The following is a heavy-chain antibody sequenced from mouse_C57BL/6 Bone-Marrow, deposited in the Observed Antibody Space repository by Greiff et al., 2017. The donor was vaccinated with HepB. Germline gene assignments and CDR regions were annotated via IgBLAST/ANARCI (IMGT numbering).Heavy chain of an antibody. D-gene: IGHD2-5*01. CDR2: IDPETGGT. V-gene: IGHV1-15*01. CDR1: GYTFTDYE. J-gene: IGHJ2*01. CDR3: TDYSNYHC. Sequence: QVQLQQSGAELVRPGASVTLSCKASGYTFTDYEMHWVKQTPVHGLEWIGAIDPETGGTAYNQKFKGKAKLTADKSSSTAYMELRSLTSEDSAVYYCTDYSNYHCWGTGTTLAVAS.